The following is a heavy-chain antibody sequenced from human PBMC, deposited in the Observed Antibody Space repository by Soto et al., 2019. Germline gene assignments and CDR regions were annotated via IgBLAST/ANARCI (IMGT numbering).Heavy chain of an antibody. CDR1: GASIYTYD. J-gene: IGHJ6*02. Sequence: SETLSLTCSVSGASIYTYDWNLFGRSPGKGLDWIGYISDGGGTNYNPSLESRVTISLDTSKKQVSLKLSYVRAGDTARYFCAGYCSRSSCPEAHYFALEVRGQGNTGTV. CDR2: ISDGGGT. CDR3: AGYCSRSSCPEAHYFALEV. V-gene: IGHV4-59*01. D-gene: IGHD2-2*01.